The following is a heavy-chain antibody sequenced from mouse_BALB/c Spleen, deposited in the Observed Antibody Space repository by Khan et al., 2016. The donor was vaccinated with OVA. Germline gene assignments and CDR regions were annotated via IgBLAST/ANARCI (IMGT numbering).Heavy chain of an antibody. Sequence: QVQLKQSGPELKKSGEPVKISCKASGYSFTKNGLNWAKPAPGKILKWMGWINTYTGELTYADDFRGRFAFSLETSANTAYVHINNRKNEDTDTYFCASVGFAGTMDYWGQGTSVTISS. CDR1: GYSFTKNG. V-gene: IGHV9-3-1*01. CDR2: INTYTGEL. D-gene: IGHD4-1*01. J-gene: IGHJ4*01. CDR3: ASVGFAGTMDY.